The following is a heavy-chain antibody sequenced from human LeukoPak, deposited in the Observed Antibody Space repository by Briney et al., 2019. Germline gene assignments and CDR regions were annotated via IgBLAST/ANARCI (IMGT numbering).Heavy chain of an antibody. CDR2: IGSNSSYI. V-gene: IGHV3-21*04. Sequence: GGSLRLSCTTSGFTFRSYSLNWVRQAPGKGLEWVASIGSNSSYIFYADSVKGRFTISRDNAKNSLYLQMNSLRVEDTAMYYCARDLSGGSYFILTVGEAFHFWGQGTMVTVSS. J-gene: IGHJ3*01. CDR1: GFTFRSYS. D-gene: IGHD3-10*01. CDR3: ARDLSGGSYFILTVGEAFHF.